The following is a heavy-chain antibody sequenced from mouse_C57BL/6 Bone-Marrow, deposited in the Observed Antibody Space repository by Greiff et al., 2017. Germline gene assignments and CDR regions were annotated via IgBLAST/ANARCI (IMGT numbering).Heavy chain of an antibody. CDR2: IRNKANGYTT. CDR1: GFTFTDYY. Sequence: EVKLVESGGGLVQPGGSLSLSCAASGFTFTDYYMSWVRQPPGKALEWLGFIRNKANGYTTEYSASVKGRFTISRDNSQSILYLQMNALRAEDSATYYCARLLRPNYFDYWGQGTTLTVSS. V-gene: IGHV7-3*01. CDR3: ARLLRPNYFDY. D-gene: IGHD1-2*01. J-gene: IGHJ2*01.